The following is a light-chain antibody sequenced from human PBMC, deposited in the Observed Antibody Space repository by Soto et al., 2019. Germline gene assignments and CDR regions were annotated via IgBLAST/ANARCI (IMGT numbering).Light chain of an antibody. V-gene: IGKV3-15*01. CDR2: GAS. CDR1: QSVTSN. Sequence: EIVITQSPATLSVSPGERATLSCRASQSVTSNLAWYQQKPGQAPRLLIYGASTRATDIPARFSGSGSGTEFTLTISSLQSEDFAVYYCQQYNNWPLGFGGGTKVEIK. CDR3: QQYNNWPLG. J-gene: IGKJ4*01.